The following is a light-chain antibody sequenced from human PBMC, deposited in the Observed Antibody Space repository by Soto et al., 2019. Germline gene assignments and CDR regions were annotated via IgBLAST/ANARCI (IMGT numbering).Light chain of an antibody. Sequence: DIQMTQSPSTLSASVGDRVTITCRASQSISSWLAWYQQKPGRAPKLLIYKASSLETGVPSRFSGSGSGTEFTLIISSRRPDDFASYYCQQYGSSSPWTFGQGTKVEI. V-gene: IGKV1-5*03. CDR2: KAS. CDR3: QQYGSSSPWT. J-gene: IGKJ1*01. CDR1: QSISSW.